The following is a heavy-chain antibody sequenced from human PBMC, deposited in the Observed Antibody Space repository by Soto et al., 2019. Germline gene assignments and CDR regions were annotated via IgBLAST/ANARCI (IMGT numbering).Heavy chain of an antibody. CDR1: GFTFTSSA. CDR3: AADLNYDFWSGYRLDY. D-gene: IGHD3-3*01. Sequence: VKVSCKTSGFTFTSSAVQWVRQARGQRLEWIGWIVVGSGNTNYAQKFQERVTITRDMSTSTAYMELSSLRSEDTAVYYCAADLNYDFWSGYRLDYWGQGTLVTVSS. J-gene: IGHJ4*02. V-gene: IGHV1-58*01. CDR2: IVVGSGNT.